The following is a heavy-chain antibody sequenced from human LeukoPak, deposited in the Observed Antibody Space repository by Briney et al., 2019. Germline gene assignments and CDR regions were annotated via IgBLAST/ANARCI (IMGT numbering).Heavy chain of an antibody. CDR1: GGSISSGGYY. D-gene: IGHD6-19*01. CDR2: IYTSGST. CDR3: ARGSTQWLANDAFDI. Sequence: SETLSLTCTVSGGSISSGGYYWSWIRQPAGKGLEWIGRIYTSGSTNYNPSLKSRVTISVDTSKNQFSLKLSSVTAADTAVYYCARGSTQWLANDAFDIWGQGTMVTVSS. J-gene: IGHJ3*02. V-gene: IGHV4-61*02.